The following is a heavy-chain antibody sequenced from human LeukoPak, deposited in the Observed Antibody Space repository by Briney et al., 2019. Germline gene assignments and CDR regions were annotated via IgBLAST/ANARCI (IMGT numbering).Heavy chain of an antibody. CDR2: IYSSGST. Sequence: KPSETLSLTCTVSGGSIGNYYWSWIRQTAGKGLEWMGRIYSSGSTNYNLSLKSGLTMSVDTSKNVFSLKLSAVTAADTSVYNCASGLGSNYYYYYMDVWGKGTTVTISS. J-gene: IGHJ6*03. V-gene: IGHV4-4*07. CDR1: GGSIGNYY. CDR3: ASGLGSNYYYYYMDV. D-gene: IGHD3-10*01.